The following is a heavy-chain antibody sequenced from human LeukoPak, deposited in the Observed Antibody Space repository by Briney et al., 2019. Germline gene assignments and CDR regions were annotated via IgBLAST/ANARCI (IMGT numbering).Heavy chain of an antibody. CDR1: GFTFSDYY. J-gene: IGHJ4*02. V-gene: IGHV3-11*04. CDR3: GIAGAYGGYAYLQFDY. D-gene: IGHD5-12*01. Sequence: GGSLRLSCAASGFTFSDYYMSWIRQAPEKGLEWVSYISSSGSTIYYADSVKGRFTISRDNAKNSLYLQMNSLIAADTAVYYCGIAGAYGGYAYLQFDYWGKGILVTVSS. CDR2: ISSSGSTI.